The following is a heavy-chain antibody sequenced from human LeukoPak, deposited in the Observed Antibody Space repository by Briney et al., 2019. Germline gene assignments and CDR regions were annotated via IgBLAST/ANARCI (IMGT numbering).Heavy chain of an antibody. CDR3: ARVRYGSGSYYFDN. Sequence: SETLSLTCTVSGGSVSNASYYWSWIRQPPGKGLDWIGYVYYSGSTNYSPSLQSRVTVSVDTSKNQFSLKLTSVTAADTAVYYCARVRYGSGSYYFDNWGQGTLVTVSS. J-gene: IGHJ4*02. CDR2: VYYSGST. CDR1: GGSVSNASYY. D-gene: IGHD3-10*01. V-gene: IGHV4-61*01.